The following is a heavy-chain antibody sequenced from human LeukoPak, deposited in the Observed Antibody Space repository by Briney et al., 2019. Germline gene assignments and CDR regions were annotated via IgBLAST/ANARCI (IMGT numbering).Heavy chain of an antibody. Sequence: PRGSLRLSCAASGFTFSDYYMSWIRQAPGKGLEWVSYISSSGSTIYYADSVKGRFTISRDNAKNSLYLQMNSLRAEDTAVYYWGIDRDTALVDYWGQGTLVTVSS. CDR1: GFTFSDYY. CDR2: ISSSGSTI. J-gene: IGHJ4*02. D-gene: IGHD5-18*01. V-gene: IGHV3-11*04. CDR3: GIDRDTALVDY.